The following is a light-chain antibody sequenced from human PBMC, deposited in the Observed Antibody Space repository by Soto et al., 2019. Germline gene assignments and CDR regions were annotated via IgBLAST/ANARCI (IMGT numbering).Light chain of an antibody. CDR3: QQYNNWPPIT. V-gene: IGKV3-15*01. J-gene: IGKJ5*01. Sequence: EVLMTQSPTTLSVSPGERATLSCRASQSVSSNLAWYQQKPGQAPRLLIYGASTRATGIPGRFSGSGSGTEFTLTISSLQSEDFAVYYCQQYNNWPPITFGQGTRLEI. CDR1: QSVSSN. CDR2: GAS.